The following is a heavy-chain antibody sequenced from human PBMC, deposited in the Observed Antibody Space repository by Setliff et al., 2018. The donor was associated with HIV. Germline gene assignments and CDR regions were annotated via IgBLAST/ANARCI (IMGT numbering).Heavy chain of an antibody. CDR1: GFTFSTFA. CDR3: AKTSGWTTIDY. V-gene: IGHV3-30*01. D-gene: IGHD6-19*01. J-gene: IGHJ4*02. Sequence: GGSLRLSCVASGFTFSTFAMHWVRQAPGKGLEWVSVISYDGSRISYADSVKGRFTISRDDSKNTLFLQLNTLRPEDTAVYYCAKTSGWTTIDYWGRGTLVTVSS. CDR2: ISYDGSRI.